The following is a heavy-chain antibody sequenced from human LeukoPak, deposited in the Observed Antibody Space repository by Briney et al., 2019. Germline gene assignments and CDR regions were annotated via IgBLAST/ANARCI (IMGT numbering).Heavy chain of an antibody. D-gene: IGHD6-19*01. CDR3: ARGSSGWYVLSSLEKNAFDI. CDR1: GGTFSSYA. Sequence: RASVKVSCKASGGTFSSYAISWVRQAPGQGLEWMGGIIPIFGTANYAQKFQGRVTITTDESTSTAYMELSSLRSEDTAVYYCARGSSGWYVLSSLEKNAFDIWGQGTMVTISS. J-gene: IGHJ3*02. V-gene: IGHV1-69*05. CDR2: IIPIFGTA.